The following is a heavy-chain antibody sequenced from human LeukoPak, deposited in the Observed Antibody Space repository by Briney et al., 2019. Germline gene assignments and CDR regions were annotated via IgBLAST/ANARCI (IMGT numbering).Heavy chain of an antibody. J-gene: IGHJ4*02. CDR1: GFSFSRFA. CDR3: ARDISIAAGGDY. D-gene: IGHD6-13*01. V-gene: IGHV3-21*01. CDR2: ISSGSGYI. Sequence: GGSLRLSCAASGFSFSRFAMSWVRQAPGKGLEWVSSISSGSGYIYYADSVKGRFTISRDNAKNPLYLQMNSLRAEDTAVYYCARDISIAAGGDYWGQGTLVTVSS.